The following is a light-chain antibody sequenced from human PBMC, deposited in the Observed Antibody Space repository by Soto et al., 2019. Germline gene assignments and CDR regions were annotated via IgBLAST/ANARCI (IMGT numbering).Light chain of an antibody. V-gene: IGKV1-5*01. CDR1: QSFSSW. CDR2: DAS. CDR3: QQYNSYPYT. J-gene: IGKJ2*01. Sequence: DIQMTQSPSTLSASVGDRVTITCRASQSFSSWLAWYQQKPGKTPNLLIYDASTLESGVPSRFSGSGSGTEFTLTISSLQPDDFATYYCQQYNSYPYTFGHGTKLEIK.